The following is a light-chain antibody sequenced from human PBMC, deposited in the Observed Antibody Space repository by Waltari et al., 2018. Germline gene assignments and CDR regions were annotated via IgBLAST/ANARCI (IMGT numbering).Light chain of an antibody. CDR3: LQYGRSPKT. V-gene: IGKV3-20*01. CDR2: DAS. Sequence: EIVLTQSPGTLSLSPGERATLSCRASQSVGGSYVAWYQQKPGQAPRLLIYDASSPATGIPVRFSGSGSGTDFTLTISRLEPEDFAVYYCLQYGRSPKTFGQGTKVEIK. CDR1: QSVGGSY. J-gene: IGKJ1*01.